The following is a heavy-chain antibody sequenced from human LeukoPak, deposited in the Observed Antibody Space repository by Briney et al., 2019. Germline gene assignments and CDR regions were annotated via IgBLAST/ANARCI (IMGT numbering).Heavy chain of an antibody. Sequence: PGGSLRLSCAASGFSFSGYAMSWVRQASGKGLEWVSGISGSGGSTYYADSVKGRFTISRDNSKNTLYLQMNSLRAEDTAVYYCAKDLHYYDSSGYYYEGYWGQGTLVSVSS. D-gene: IGHD3-22*01. J-gene: IGHJ4*02. CDR1: GFSFSGYA. CDR2: ISGSGGST. V-gene: IGHV3-23*01. CDR3: AKDLHYYDSSGYYYEGY.